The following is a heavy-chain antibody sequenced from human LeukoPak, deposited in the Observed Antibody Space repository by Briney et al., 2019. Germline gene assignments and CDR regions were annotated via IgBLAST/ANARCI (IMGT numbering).Heavy chain of an antibody. Sequence: GGSLRLSCAASGFTFSDYNMRWIRQAPGKGLEWVSSISRSGSTKYYADSVKGRFTISRDNSKNSLYLQMNSLRAEDTDLYYCAKDGSVDTAMVIKEGTCYFDYWGQGPLVTVSS. V-gene: IGHV3-11*01. CDR3: AKDGSVDTAMVIKEGTCYFDY. CDR1: GFTFSDYN. D-gene: IGHD5-18*01. CDR2: ISRSGSTK. J-gene: IGHJ4*02.